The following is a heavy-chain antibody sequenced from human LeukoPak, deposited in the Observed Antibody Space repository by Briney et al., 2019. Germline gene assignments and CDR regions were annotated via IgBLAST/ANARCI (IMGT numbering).Heavy chain of an antibody. CDR3: ARDMGHGTWYGAEYFQH. CDR2: IKQDGSEK. Sequence: GGSLRLSCAASGFTLRSYWMSWVRQAAGRGPEWVANIKQDGSEKYYVDSVKGRFTISRDNAKNSLDLQMNSLRAEDTALYYCARDMGHGTWYGAEYFQHWGQGTLVTVSS. V-gene: IGHV3-7*04. D-gene: IGHD6-13*01. CDR1: GFTLRSYW. J-gene: IGHJ1*01.